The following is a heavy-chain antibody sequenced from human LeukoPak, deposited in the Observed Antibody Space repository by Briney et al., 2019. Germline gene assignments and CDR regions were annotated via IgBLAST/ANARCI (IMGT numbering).Heavy chain of an antibody. CDR2: INHSGST. CDR1: GGSFSGYY. J-gene: IGHJ4*02. V-gene: IGHV4-34*01. Sequence: SSETLSLTCAVYGGSFSGYYWSWIRQPPGKGLEWIGEINHSGSTNYNPSLKSRVTISVDTSKNQFSLKLSSVTAADTAVYYCARGGGSFLGYYFDYWGQGTLVTVSS. CDR3: ARGGGSFLGYYFDY. D-gene: IGHD1-26*01.